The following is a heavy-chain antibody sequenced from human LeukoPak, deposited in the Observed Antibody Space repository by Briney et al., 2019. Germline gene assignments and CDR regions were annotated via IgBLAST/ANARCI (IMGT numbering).Heavy chain of an antibody. CDR3: ARMPRTYYYDSSGAKGDY. Sequence: KPSETLSLTCTVSGGSISSYYWSWIRQPPGKGLEWIGEINHSGSTNYNPSLKSRVTISVDTSKNQFSLKLSSVTAADTAVYYCARMPRTYYYDSSGAKGDYWGQGTLVTVSS. J-gene: IGHJ4*02. D-gene: IGHD3-22*01. V-gene: IGHV4-34*01. CDR1: GGSISSYY. CDR2: INHSGST.